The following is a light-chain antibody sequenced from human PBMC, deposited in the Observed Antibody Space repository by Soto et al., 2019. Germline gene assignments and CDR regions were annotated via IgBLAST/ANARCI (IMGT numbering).Light chain of an antibody. J-gene: IGKJ5*01. Sequence: EILLTQSPGTLSLSPGERATLSCRASQSVSSSYLAWYQQKPDQAPRLLIYGASSRATGIPDRFSGSGSGTDFTLTISRLEPEDFAVYYCQQYGSSAITFGQGTRLEIK. CDR3: QQYGSSAIT. CDR2: GAS. CDR1: QSVSSSY. V-gene: IGKV3-20*01.